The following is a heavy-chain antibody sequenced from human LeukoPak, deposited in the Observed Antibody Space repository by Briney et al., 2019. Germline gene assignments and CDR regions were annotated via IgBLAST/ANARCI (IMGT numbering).Heavy chain of an antibody. CDR3: ARHSSSNWNDPNWFDP. D-gene: IGHD1-20*01. V-gene: IGHV5-51*01. CDR2: IYPGDSDT. CDR1: GYSFTSYW. J-gene: IGHJ5*02. Sequence: VGALKISWKGSGYSFTSYWIGWVRQMPGKGLGWMGIIYPGDSDTRYSPSFQGQVTISADNSISTAYLQWSSLKASDTAMYYCARHSSSNWNDPNWFDPWGQGTLVTVSS.